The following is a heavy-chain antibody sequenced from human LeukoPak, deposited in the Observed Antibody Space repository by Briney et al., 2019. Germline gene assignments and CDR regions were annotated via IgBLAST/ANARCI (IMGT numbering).Heavy chain of an antibody. Sequence: GASVKVSCKASGYTFSSYGINWVRQAPGQGLEWMGWISVINNANTGYAQNFQGRLTMTTDTSTTTAYMELRSLRSDDTAVYYCSREFPFCGADCFSGVFDIWGQGTMVTVS. J-gene: IGHJ3*02. CDR1: GYTFSSYG. D-gene: IGHD2-21*02. CDR3: SREFPFCGADCFSGVFDI. CDR2: ISVINNANT. V-gene: IGHV1-18*01.